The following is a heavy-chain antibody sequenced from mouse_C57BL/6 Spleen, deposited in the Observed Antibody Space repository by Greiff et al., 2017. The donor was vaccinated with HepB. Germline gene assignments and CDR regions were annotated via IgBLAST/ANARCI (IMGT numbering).Heavy chain of an antibody. CDR3: ARSQSNFDY. Sequence: VKLQESGAELVRPGASVKLSCKASGYTFTDYYINWVKQRPGQGLEWIARIYPGSGNTYYNEKFKGKATLTAEKSSSTAYMQLSSLTSEDSAVYFCARSQSNFDYWGQGTTLTVSS. J-gene: IGHJ2*01. CDR1: GYTFTDYY. V-gene: IGHV1-76*01. CDR2: IYPGSGNT.